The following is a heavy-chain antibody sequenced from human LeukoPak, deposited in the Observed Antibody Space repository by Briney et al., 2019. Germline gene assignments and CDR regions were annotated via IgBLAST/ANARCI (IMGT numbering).Heavy chain of an antibody. CDR2: ISAYNGNT. CDR1: GYTFTSYG. J-gene: IGHJ3*02. D-gene: IGHD3-22*01. CDR3: AREKSMIVVVISDAFDI. V-gene: IGHV1-18*01. Sequence: ASVKVSCKASGYTFTSYGISWVRQAPGQGLEWMGWISAYNGNTNYAQKLQGRVTMTTDTSTSTAYMELRSLRSDDTAVYYCAREKSMIVVVISDAFDIWGQGTMVTVSS.